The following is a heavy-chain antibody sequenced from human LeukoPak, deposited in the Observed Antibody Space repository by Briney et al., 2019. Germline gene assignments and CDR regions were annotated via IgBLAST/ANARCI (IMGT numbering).Heavy chain of an antibody. D-gene: IGHD1-26*01. CDR3: ARATYERYSGSSFDY. Sequence: GASVKVSCKASGYTFTSYYMHWVRQAPGQGLEWMGIINPSGGSTSYAQKFQGRVTMTRDTSTSTVYMELSSLGSEDTAVYYCARATYERYSGSSFDYWGQGTLVTVSS. CDR1: GYTFTSYY. V-gene: IGHV1-46*01. CDR2: INPSGGST. J-gene: IGHJ4*02.